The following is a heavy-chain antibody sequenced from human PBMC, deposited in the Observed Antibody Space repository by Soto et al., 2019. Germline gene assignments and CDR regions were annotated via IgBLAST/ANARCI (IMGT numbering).Heavy chain of an antibody. J-gene: IGHJ3*02. CDR3: ARDRVREQYYYDSSGYDEAFDI. CDR2: IIPIFGTA. Sequence: QVQLVQSGAEVKKPGSSVKVSCKASGGTFSSYAISWVRQAPGQGREWMGGIIPIFGTANYAQKFHGSVPFTAYECTSTSYLELSSQRSEDTAVYSWARDRVREQYYYDSSGYDEAFDIWGQGPMVTVSS. V-gene: IGHV1-69*12. CDR1: GGTFSSYA. D-gene: IGHD3-22*01.